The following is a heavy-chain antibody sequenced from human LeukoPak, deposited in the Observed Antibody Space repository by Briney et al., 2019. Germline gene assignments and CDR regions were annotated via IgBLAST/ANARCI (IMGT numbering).Heavy chain of an antibody. Sequence: SETLSLTCTVSGGSISSYYWSWIRQPPGKGLEWIGYIYYSGSTNYNPSLKSRVTISVGTSKNQFSLKLSSVTAADTAVYYCARYYYDSSGYYLLDYWGQGTLVTVSS. CDR3: ARYYYDSSGYYLLDY. J-gene: IGHJ4*02. CDR2: IYYSGST. D-gene: IGHD3-22*01. V-gene: IGHV4-59*08. CDR1: GGSISSYY.